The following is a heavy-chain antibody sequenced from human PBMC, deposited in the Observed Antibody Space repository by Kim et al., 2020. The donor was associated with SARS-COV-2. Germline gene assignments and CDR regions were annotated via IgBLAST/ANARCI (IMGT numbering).Heavy chain of an antibody. CDR1: GFTFSSYG. CDR3: TRATTGN. Sequence: GGSLRLSCAASGFTFSSYGMHWVRQAPGKGLEWVAVIWYDGSNKYYADSVQGRFTISRDNSKNTLYLQMSSLRAEDTAVYYCTRATTGNRGQGTLVTVTS. J-gene: IGHJ4*02. CDR2: IWYDGSNK. D-gene: IGHD1-1*01. V-gene: IGHV3-33*01.